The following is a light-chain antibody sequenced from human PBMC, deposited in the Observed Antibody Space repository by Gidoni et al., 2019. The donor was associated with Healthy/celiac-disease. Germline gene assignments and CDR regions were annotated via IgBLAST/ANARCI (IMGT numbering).Light chain of an antibody. CDR2: DAS. CDR3: QQYDNLPFT. Sequence: DIQMTQSPSSLSASVGDRVTITCQASQDISNYLNWYQQKPGKAPKLLIDDASNLETGVPSRCSGSGSGTDFTFTSSSLQPEDIATYYCQQYDNLPFTFGGGTKVEI. J-gene: IGKJ4*01. CDR1: QDISNY. V-gene: IGKV1-33*01.